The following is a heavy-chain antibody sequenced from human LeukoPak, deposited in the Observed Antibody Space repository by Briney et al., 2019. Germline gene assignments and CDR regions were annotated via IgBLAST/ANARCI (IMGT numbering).Heavy chain of an antibody. J-gene: IGHJ4*02. D-gene: IGHD3-9*01. CDR3: ARDPTVEYYDILTGYNPFDY. CDR1: GYTFTSYG. CDR2: ISAYNGNT. V-gene: IGHV1-18*01. Sequence: GASVKVSCKASGYTFTSYGISWVRQAPGQGLEWMGWISAYNGNTNYAQKLQGRVTMTTDTSTSTAYMELRSLRSDDTAVYYCARDPTVEYYDILTGYNPFDYRGQGTLVTVSS.